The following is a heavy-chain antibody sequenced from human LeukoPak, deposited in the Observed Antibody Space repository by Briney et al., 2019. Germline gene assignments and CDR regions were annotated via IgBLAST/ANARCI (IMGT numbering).Heavy chain of an antibody. V-gene: IGHV4-39*01. CDR1: GGSMSNYY. Sequence: PSETLSLTCTVSGGSMSNYYWGWIRQSPGKGLEWIAIMYYTGSTYYNPPLKSRVSISVDTSRNQFSLKLTSVTAADTAIYYCARHRIQPPVLMDVWGQGTTVTVSS. CDR2: MYYTGST. CDR3: ARHRIQPPVLMDV. J-gene: IGHJ6*02. D-gene: IGHD5-18*01.